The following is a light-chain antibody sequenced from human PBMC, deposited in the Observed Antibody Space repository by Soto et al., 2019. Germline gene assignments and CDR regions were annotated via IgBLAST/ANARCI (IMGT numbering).Light chain of an antibody. CDR3: QQYGSSPLT. CDR1: QSVSSSY. CDR2: GAS. V-gene: IGKV3-20*01. J-gene: IGKJ4*01. Sequence: EIVLTQSPGTLSLSPGERATLSCRASQSVSSSYLAWYQQKPGQAPRLLNYGASSRATGIPDRFSGSGSGTDFTLTISGLEPEDSAVYYCQQYGSSPLTFGGGTKVVIK.